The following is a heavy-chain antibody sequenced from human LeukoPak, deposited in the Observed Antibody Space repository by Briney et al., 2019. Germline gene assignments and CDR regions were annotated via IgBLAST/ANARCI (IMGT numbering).Heavy chain of an antibody. D-gene: IGHD6-25*01. CDR3: AKDGRGVRTMAATYYYYYGMDV. V-gene: IGHV3-30*02. Sequence: GGSLSLSYAASGFTFSIHGMHWARQAPGKGLEWVAFIRYDGSNKYYADCVKGRFTISRDNSKNTLYLQMNSLRAEDTAVYYCAKDGRGVRTMAATYYYYYGMDVWGQGTTVTVSS. CDR2: IRYDGSNK. J-gene: IGHJ6*02. CDR1: GFTFSIHG.